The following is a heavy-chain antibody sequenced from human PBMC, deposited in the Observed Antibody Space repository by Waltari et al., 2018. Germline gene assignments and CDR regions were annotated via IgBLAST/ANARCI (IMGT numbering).Heavy chain of an antibody. V-gene: IGHV1-46*01. D-gene: IGHD3-22*01. J-gene: IGHJ6*02. CDR1: GYTFISYY. CDR3: ASGDYDDSTGSRYYGMDV. CDR2: ISPGGRT. Sequence: QVQLVQSGAEVKKPGASAKVSCTASGYTFISYYIHWGRGPPGQGLEWMGKISPGGRTTYAQKFQGRVTMTRDRSTSTVYMELSSLRSEETAVYYCASGDYDDSTGSRYYGMDVWGQGTTVTVSS.